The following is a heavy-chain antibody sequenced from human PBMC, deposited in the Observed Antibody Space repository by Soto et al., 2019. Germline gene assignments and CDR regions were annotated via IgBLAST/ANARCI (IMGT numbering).Heavy chain of an antibody. J-gene: IGHJ4*02. Sequence: GGSLRLSCAASGFTFSDYSMNWVRQAPGKGLEWVSYINPSTTTIYYADSVKGRFTISRDNAKDSLYLQMNSLSAEDTAVYYCARDRDSTTMARGVITNWGQGTLVTVSS. CDR3: ARDRDSTTMARGVITN. CDR2: INPSTTTI. CDR1: GFTFSDYS. D-gene: IGHD3-10*01. V-gene: IGHV3-48*01.